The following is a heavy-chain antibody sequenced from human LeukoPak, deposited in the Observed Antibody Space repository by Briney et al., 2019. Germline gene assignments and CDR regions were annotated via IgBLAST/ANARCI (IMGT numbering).Heavy chain of an antibody. CDR2: IKQDGSEK. CDR1: GFTFSTYW. Sequence: GGSLRLSCAASGFTFSTYWMSWVRQAPGKGLEWVANIKQDGSEKYYVDSVKGRFTISRDNAKNSLYLQMNSLRAEDTAAYYCARAGPSSSWHQFDYWGQGTLVTVSS. V-gene: IGHV3-7*01. CDR3: ARAGPSSSWHQFDY. D-gene: IGHD6-13*01. J-gene: IGHJ4*02.